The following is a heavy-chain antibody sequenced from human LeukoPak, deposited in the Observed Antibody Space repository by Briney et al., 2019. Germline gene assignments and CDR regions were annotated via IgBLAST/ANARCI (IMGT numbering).Heavy chain of an antibody. CDR3: ERVGTMVRGTRYGMDV. V-gene: IGHV4-59*01. D-gene: IGHD3-10*01. Sequence: SETLSLTCTVSSGSISSYYWSWIRQPPGKGLDWIGYIYYSGSTNYNPSLKSRVTISVDTSKNQFSLKLSSVTAADTAVYYCERVGTMVRGTRYGMDVWGQGTTVTVSS. CDR2: IYYSGST. CDR1: SGSISSYY. J-gene: IGHJ6*02.